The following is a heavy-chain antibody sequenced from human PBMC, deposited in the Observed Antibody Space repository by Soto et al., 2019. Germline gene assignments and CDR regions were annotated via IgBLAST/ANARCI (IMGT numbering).Heavy chain of an antibody. CDR1: GCSISSGDYY. J-gene: IGHJ4*02. CDR3: ARTVTAMAPLGY. CDR2: IYYSGST. D-gene: IGHD5-18*01. V-gene: IGHV4-61*08. Sequence: SETLSLTCTFSGCSISSGDYYWSWIRQPPGKGLEWIGYIYYSGSTNYNPSLKSRVTISVDTSKNQFSLKLSSVTAADTAVYYCARTVTAMAPLGYWGQGTLVTVSS.